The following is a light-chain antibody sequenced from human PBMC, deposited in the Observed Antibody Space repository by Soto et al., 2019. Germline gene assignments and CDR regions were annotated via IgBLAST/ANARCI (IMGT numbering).Light chain of an antibody. CDR3: QQSNRIPHT. CDR2: AAS. J-gene: IGKJ2*01. V-gene: IGKV1-39*01. Sequence: DIQITQSPSSLSASVGDRVTITCRASQSISRYLNWYQQKPGKAPKLLIYAASSLQSWFPSRVTCSGSWTDFTLTISSLQPEDFETYYCQQSNRIPHTLGQGTNLESK. CDR1: QSISRY.